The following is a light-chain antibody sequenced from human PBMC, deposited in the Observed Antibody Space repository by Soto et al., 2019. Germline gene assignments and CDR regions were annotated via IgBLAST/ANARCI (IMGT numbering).Light chain of an antibody. J-gene: IGLJ1*01. CDR1: SSDVGGYDY. CDR2: DVT. CDR3: CSYAGTYTFYV. Sequence: QSALTQPRSVSGSPGQSVTISCTGTSSDVGGYDYVSWYQQHPGKAPKLMIYDVTKRPSGVPDRFSGSRSGNTASLTISGLQAEDDADYYCCSYAGTYTFYVFGTGTKANRP. V-gene: IGLV2-11*01.